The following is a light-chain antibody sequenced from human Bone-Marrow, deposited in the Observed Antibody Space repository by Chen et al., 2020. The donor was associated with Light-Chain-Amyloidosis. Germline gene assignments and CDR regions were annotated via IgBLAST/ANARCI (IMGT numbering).Light chain of an antibody. CDR1: QSVSSY. J-gene: IGKJ3*01. Sequence: EVVLTQSPATLSLSPGERATLSCRASQSVSSYLAWFQQKPGQAPSLLIYDASNRATGIPARFSGSESGTDFTLTISSLEPEDFAVYYCHQRNNWPFTFGPGTTVDIK. V-gene: IGKV3-11*01. CDR3: HQRNNWPFT. CDR2: DAS.